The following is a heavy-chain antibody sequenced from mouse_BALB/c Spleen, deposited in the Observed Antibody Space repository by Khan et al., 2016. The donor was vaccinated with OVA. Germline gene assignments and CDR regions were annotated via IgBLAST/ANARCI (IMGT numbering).Heavy chain of an antibody. V-gene: IGHV1S81*02. J-gene: IGHJ2*01. CDR2: TNPTNGRT. CDR1: GYTFTSYW. D-gene: IGHD1-1*01. Sequence: QVQLQQSGAELVKAGASVKMSCKASGYTFTSYWMHWVKQRLGQGLEWFAETNPTNGRTYYNEKFKSKATLTVDKSSSTAYMLLSGPTFEDSAVYDCARIKKIVATYVDYWGQGTTLTVSS. CDR3: ARIKKIVATYVDY.